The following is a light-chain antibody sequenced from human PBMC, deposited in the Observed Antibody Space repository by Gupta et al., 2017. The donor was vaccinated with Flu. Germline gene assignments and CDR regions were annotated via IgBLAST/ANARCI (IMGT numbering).Light chain of an antibody. Sequence: EILMTQSPASLSVSPGERVTLSCRASQSIGHNLAWYQQKPGQAPRLLIFDASTTATGFTARFRGSGSGTDFTLTISSGQSEDSAVYWCQQYDNWPLFTFDGGTKVDI. J-gene: IGKJ4*01. CDR2: DAS. V-gene: IGKV3-15*01. CDR3: QQYDNWPLFT. CDR1: QSIGHN.